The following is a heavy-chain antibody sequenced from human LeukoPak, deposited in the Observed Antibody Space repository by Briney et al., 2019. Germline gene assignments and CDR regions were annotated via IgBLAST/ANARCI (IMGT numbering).Heavy chain of an antibody. CDR2: IFHSGST. CDR3: ARGRTVRYYYYYYMDV. J-gene: IGHJ6*03. CDR1: SGSIFSSNW. V-gene: IGHV4-4*02. Sequence: PSETLSLTCAVSSGSIFSSNWWSWVRQPPGKGLEWIGQIFHSGSTSYSPSLKSRVTISVDKSKNQFSLKLSSVTAADTSVYYCARGRTVRYYYYYYMDVWGKGTTVTVSS.